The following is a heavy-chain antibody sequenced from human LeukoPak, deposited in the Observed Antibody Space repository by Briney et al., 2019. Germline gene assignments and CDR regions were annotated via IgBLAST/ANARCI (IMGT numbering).Heavy chain of an antibody. CDR2: IYHSGNT. Sequence: SETLSLTCSVSGASISSGDYYWTWMRQSPGRGLEWIGYIYHSGNTYYNPSLKSRVAISLDMSKNQFSVRLKSVTAADTAVYYCARKSGSYYFFDYWGRGTLVTVSS. CDR1: GASISSGDYY. CDR3: ARKSGSYYFFDY. D-gene: IGHD3-10*01. J-gene: IGHJ4*02. V-gene: IGHV4-30-4*01.